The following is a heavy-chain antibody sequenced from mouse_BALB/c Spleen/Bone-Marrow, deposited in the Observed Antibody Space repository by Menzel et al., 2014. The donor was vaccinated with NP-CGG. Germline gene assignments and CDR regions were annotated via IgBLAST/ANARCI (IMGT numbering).Heavy chain of an antibody. CDR1: GISITSGNYR. D-gene: IGHD2-1*01. V-gene: IGHV3-5*02. CDR3: ARYYGNYFDY. Sequence: EVQLQESGPGPVKPSQTVSLTCTVTGISITSGNYRWSWIRQFPGNKLEWIGYIYYSGTITYNPSLTSRTTITRDTPXNQFFLEMNSLTAEDTATYYCARYYGNYFDYWGQGTTLTVSS. J-gene: IGHJ2*01. CDR2: IYYSGTI.